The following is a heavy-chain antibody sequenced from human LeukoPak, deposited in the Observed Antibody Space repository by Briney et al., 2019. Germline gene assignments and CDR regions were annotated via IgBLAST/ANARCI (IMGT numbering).Heavy chain of an antibody. CDR2: INHSGST. CDR3: ARQHASGELSV. V-gene: IGHV4-34*01. Sequence: SETLSLTCAVYGGSFSDYYWSWIRQPPGKGLEWIGEINHSGSTNYNPSLKSRVTISVDTSKNQFSLKLSSVTAADTAVYYCARQHASGELSVRGQGTLVTVSS. J-gene: IGHJ4*02. D-gene: IGHD3-16*02. CDR1: GGSFSDYY.